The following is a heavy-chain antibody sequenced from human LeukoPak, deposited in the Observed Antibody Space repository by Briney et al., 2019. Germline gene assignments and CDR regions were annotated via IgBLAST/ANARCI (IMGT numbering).Heavy chain of an antibody. CDR2: ITGSGGNT. CDR3: ARGSIAVAGLYYYDSSGYYPFDY. J-gene: IGHJ4*02. Sequence: GGSLRLPCAASGFTFSTYSMSWVRQAPGKGLEWVSAITGSGGNTYYTDSVKGRFTISRDNSKNTLYLQMNSLRAEDTAVYYCARGSIAVAGLYYYDSSGYYPFDYWGQGTLVTVSS. V-gene: IGHV3-23*01. CDR1: GFTFSTYS. D-gene: IGHD3-22*01.